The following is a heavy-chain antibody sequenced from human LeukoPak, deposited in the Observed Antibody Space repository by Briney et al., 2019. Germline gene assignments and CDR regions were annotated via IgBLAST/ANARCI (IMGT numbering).Heavy chain of an antibody. CDR2: ISGSGGST. V-gene: IGHV3-23*01. CDR1: GFTFSSYA. D-gene: IGHD2-2*01. CDR3: AKGAPGVVVPAAVSMDV. Sequence: PGGSLRLSCAASGFTFSSYAMSWVRQAPGKGLEWVSAISGSGGSTYYADSVKGRFTISRDNSKNTLYLQMNSLRAEDTAVYYCAKGAPGVVVPAAVSMDVWGKGTTVTVSS. J-gene: IGHJ6*04.